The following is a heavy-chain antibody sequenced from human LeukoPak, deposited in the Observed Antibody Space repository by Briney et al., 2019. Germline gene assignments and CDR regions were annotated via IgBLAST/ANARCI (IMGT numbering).Heavy chain of an antibody. Sequence: SETLSLTCSVSGYSISSGYYWGWIRQPPGKGLEWIGNIYHSGSTYYNPSLKSRVTISVDTSKNQFSLRLNSVTAADTAVYYCARAFLVGYSPEEYFFDYWGQGTLVTVSS. CDR1: GYSISSGYY. CDR2: IYHSGST. J-gene: IGHJ4*02. CDR3: ARAFLVGYSPEEYFFDY. D-gene: IGHD2-15*01. V-gene: IGHV4-38-2*02.